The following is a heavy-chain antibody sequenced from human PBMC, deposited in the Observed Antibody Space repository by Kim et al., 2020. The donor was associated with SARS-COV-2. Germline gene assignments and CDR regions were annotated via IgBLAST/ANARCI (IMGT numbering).Heavy chain of an antibody. J-gene: IGHJ4*02. CDR2: VNNDNNP. CDR3: AKDHPSSGWPTFDS. V-gene: IGHV3-23*05. D-gene: IGHD6-19*01. Sequence: GGSLRLSCAASGFTFSRRAMSWVRQVPGKGLEWIASVNNDNNPYYADSVKGRFTVSRDITKETLYLQMNSLRADDTALYYCAKDHPSSGWPTFDSWGQGT. CDR1: GFTFSRRA.